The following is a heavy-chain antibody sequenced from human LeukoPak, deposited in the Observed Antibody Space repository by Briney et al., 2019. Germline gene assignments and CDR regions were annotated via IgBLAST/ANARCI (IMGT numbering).Heavy chain of an antibody. CDR1: DGSFSGYY. Sequence: SETLSLTCAVYDGSFSGYYWSWIRQPPGKGLECIGYIHYTGSTNYNPSLKSRVTISVDTSKSQFSLKLSSVTAADTAIYYCARGGYYGSGNDFRFDPWGQGTLVTVSS. J-gene: IGHJ5*02. CDR3: ARGGYYGSGNDFRFDP. V-gene: IGHV4-59*01. CDR2: IHYTGST. D-gene: IGHD3-10*01.